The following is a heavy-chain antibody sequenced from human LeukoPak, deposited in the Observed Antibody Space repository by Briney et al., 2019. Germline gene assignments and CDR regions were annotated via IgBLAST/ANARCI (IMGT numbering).Heavy chain of an antibody. CDR2: IYPGDSDT. D-gene: IGHD3-22*01. J-gene: IGHJ4*02. CDR1: GYSFTSYW. Sequence: GESLKISCKGSGYSFTSYWIGWVRQMPGKGLEWMGIIYPGDSDTRYSPSFQGQVTISADKSISTAYLQWSSLKASDTAMYYCARHGPDYYDSSGYYYPFDYWGQRTLVTVSS. CDR3: ARHGPDYYDSSGYYYPFDY. V-gene: IGHV5-51*01.